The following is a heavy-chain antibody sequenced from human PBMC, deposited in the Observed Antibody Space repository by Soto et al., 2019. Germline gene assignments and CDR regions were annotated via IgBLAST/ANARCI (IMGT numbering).Heavy chain of an antibody. CDR3: PRDSNTNWNDYHDAFDI. V-gene: IGHV3-23*01. D-gene: IGHD1-20*01. J-gene: IGHJ3*02. CDR2: ISVSGGST. CDR1: GFTFSSYS. Sequence: HPGGSLRLSCAASGFTFSSYSMSLVRQAPGKGLEWVAAISVSGGSTYYADSVKGRFTISRENSKNTLYLQMNSLRAEYTAVYYCPRDSNTNWNDYHDAFDIWGQGTMVTVSS.